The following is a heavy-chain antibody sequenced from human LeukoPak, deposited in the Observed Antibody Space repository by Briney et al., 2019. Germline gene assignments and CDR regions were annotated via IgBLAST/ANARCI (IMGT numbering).Heavy chain of an antibody. J-gene: IGHJ5*02. V-gene: IGHV4-39*01. CDR2: IYYSGST. Sequence: SETLSLTCTVSGGSISSSTDYWGWIRQPPGKGLEWIGSIYYSGSTYYNPSLKSRVTISVDTSKNQFSLKLSSVTAADTAVYYCARNYGSGISSPPSIENWFDPWGQGTLVTVSS. CDR3: ARNYGSGISSPPSIENWFDP. D-gene: IGHD3-10*01. CDR1: GGSISSSTDY.